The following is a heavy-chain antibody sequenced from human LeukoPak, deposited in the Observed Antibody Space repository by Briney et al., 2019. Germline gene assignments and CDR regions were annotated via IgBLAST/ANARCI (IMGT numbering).Heavy chain of an antibody. CDR3: ASGLWFGEKGFDP. Sequence: SETLSLTCAVSGYSISSDYYWGWIRQPPGRGLEWIGSIYHSGSTYYNPSLKSRVTISVDTSKNQFSLKLSSVTAADTAVYYCASGLWFGEKGFDPWGQGTLVTVSS. D-gene: IGHD3-10*01. CDR2: IYHSGST. V-gene: IGHV4-38-2*01. J-gene: IGHJ5*02. CDR1: GYSISSDYY.